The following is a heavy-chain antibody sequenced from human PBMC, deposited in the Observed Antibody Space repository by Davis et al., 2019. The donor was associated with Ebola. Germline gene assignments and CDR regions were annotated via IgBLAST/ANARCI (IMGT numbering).Heavy chain of an antibody. CDR3: ARARRVAARDMDV. D-gene: IGHD6-6*01. V-gene: IGHV1-69*13. J-gene: IGHJ6*02. CDR1: GYTFTSYG. Sequence: SVTVSCKASGYTFTSYGIRWVRQAPGQGLEWMGGIIPIFGTANYAQKFQGRVTITADESTSPAYMELSSLRSEDTAVYYCARARRVAARDMDVWGQGTTVTVSS. CDR2: IIPIFGTA.